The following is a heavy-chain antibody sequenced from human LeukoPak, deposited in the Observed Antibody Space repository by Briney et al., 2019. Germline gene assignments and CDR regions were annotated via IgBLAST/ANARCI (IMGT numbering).Heavy chain of an antibody. V-gene: IGHV3-48*03. CDR2: ISSSGSTI. CDR3: ARSPGYSSGWYGTYYYYYYYMDV. Sequence: PGGSLRLSCAASGFTFSSYEMNWVRQAPGKGLEWVSYISSSGSTIYYADSVKGRFTISRDNAKNSLYLQMNSLRAEDTAVYYCARSPGYSSGWYGTYYYYYYYMDVWGKGTTVTVSS. J-gene: IGHJ6*03. CDR1: GFTFSSYE. D-gene: IGHD6-19*01.